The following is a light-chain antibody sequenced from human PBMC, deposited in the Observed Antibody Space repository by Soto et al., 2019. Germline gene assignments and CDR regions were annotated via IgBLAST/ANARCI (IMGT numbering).Light chain of an antibody. CDR1: SSDVGSYNL. V-gene: IGLV2-23*02. Sequence: QSALTQPASVSGSPGQSITISCTGTSSDVGSYNLVSWYQQHPGKAPKLMIYEVSKRHSGVSNRFSGSKSGNTASLTISGLQAEDEADYYCCSYAGSSTFVCGGGTTLTVL. J-gene: IGLJ3*02. CDR3: CSYAGSSTFV. CDR2: EVS.